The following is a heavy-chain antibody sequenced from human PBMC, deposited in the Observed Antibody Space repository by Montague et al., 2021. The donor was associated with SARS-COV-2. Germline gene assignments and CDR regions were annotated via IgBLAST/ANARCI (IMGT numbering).Heavy chain of an antibody. CDR3: ARLGDGVVPSPILGVGPYYSYDYMDV. J-gene: IGHJ6*03. CDR1: GGSFSTYS. CDR2: IHHGGST. Sequence: SETLPLTCAVHGGSFSTYSWNWIRQPPGKGLEWIGEIHHGGSTNYNPSPKSRVTISADTSKNQFSLKLTSVAAADTAVYYCARLGDGVVPSPILGVGPYYSYDYMDVWGKGTTVTVSS. D-gene: IGHD3-10*01. V-gene: IGHV4-34*01.